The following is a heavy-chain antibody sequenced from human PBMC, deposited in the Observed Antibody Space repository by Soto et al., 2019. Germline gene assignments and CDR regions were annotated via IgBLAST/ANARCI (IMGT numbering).Heavy chain of an antibody. CDR1: GFTFDDYA. V-gene: IGHV3-9*01. CDR2: ISWNSGSI. J-gene: IGHJ4*02. CDR3: AKAGYFDWLLTPPYFDY. D-gene: IGHD3-9*01. Sequence: EVQLVESGGGLVQPGRSLRLSSAASGFTFDDYAMHWVRQAPGKGLEWVSGISWNSGSIGYADSVKGRFTISGDNAKDSLYLQMNRLRAEDTALYYCAKAGYFDWLLTPPYFDYWGQGTLVTVSS.